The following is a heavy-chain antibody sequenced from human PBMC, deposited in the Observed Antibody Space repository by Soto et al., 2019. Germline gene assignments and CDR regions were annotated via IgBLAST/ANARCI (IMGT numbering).Heavy chain of an antibody. D-gene: IGHD5-18*01. CDR2: INTYNGNT. J-gene: IGHJ6*02. CDR3: ARRGLLIEDYSGMDV. Sequence: ASVKVSCKTSGYTFTTYGITWVRQAPGQGLEWMGWINTYNGNTTYAQRLQGRVTMTTDTSTRTAYLDLRSLRSDDTAVYYCARRGLLIEDYSGMDVWGQGTTVTVFS. V-gene: IGHV1-18*04. CDR1: GYTFTTYG.